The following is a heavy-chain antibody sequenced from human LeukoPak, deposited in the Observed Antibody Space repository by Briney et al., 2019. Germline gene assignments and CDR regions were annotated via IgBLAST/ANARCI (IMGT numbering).Heavy chain of an antibody. CDR1: GFTFDDYA. CDR2: ISGDGGST. Sequence: QPGGSLRLSCAASGFTFDDYAMHWVRQATGKGLEWVSLISGDGGSTYYADSVKGRFTISRDNSKNSLYLQMNSLRTEDTALYYCAKDLNRPLWFGESYMNVWGKGTTVTVSS. CDR3: AKDLNRPLWFGESYMNV. V-gene: IGHV3-43*02. D-gene: IGHD3-10*01. J-gene: IGHJ6*03.